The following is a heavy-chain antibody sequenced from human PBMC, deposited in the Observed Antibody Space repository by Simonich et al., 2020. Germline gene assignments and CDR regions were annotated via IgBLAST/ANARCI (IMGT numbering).Heavy chain of an antibody. CDR2: NFPGYSDN. J-gene: IGHJ3*02. CDR3: ARQLNDFDI. CDR1: GYSFTSYW. Sequence: EVQLVQSGAEVKKPGESLKISCKGSGYSFTSYWIGGVRQMPGKGLEWMGINFPGYSDNRHTPSFQGHVTISADKSITTAYLQWSSLKASDTAMYYCARQLNDFDIWGQGTMVTVSS. D-gene: IGHD1-1*01. V-gene: IGHV5-51*01.